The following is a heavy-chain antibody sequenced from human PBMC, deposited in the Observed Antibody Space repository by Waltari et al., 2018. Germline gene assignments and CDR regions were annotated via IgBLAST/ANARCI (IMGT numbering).Heavy chain of an antibody. CDR3: AKGAAVTTRPYLAY. D-gene: IGHD4-4*01. Sequence: EVQLLESGGGLVQPGGSLRLSCAASGFTFSSFAMSWVRQAPGKGLEWVSVISGSGGSTDYADPLKGRCTISRDNSKNTLFLQRNSLRAEDTAVYYCAKGAAVTTRPYLAYWGQGTLVTVSS. CDR2: ISGSGGST. V-gene: IGHV3-23*01. CDR1: GFTFSSFA. J-gene: IGHJ4*02.